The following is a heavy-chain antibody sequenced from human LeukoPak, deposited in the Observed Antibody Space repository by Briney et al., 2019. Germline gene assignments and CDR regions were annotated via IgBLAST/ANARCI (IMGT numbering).Heavy chain of an antibody. CDR3: ATYSGAHHKTFDD. V-gene: IGHV3-7*03. Sequence: GGSLRLSCAASGFSLSTYWMSWVRQAPGKGLEWVANIKQDESEKDYVDSVKGRFTISRDNAKNSLYLQMSSLRAEDTAVYYCATYSGAHHKTFDDWGQGTLVTVPS. CDR1: GFSLSTYW. CDR2: IKQDESEK. D-gene: IGHD1-26*01. J-gene: IGHJ4*02.